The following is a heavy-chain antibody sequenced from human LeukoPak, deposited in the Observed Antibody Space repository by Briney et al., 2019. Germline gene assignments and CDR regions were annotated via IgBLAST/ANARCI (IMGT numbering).Heavy chain of an antibody. CDR3: ARRRGRSYDILTGNSNYFDY. CDR2: IYNSGST. CDR1: GYSISSGYY. D-gene: IGHD3-9*01. Sequence: SETLSLTCAVYGYSISSGYYGGWIRQPPGKGVGWIGSIYNSGSTYYNPSLKSRVTISVDSSKNQFSLKLSSVTAADTAVYYCARRRGRSYDILTGNSNYFDYWGQGTLVTVSS. V-gene: IGHV4-38-2*01. J-gene: IGHJ4*02.